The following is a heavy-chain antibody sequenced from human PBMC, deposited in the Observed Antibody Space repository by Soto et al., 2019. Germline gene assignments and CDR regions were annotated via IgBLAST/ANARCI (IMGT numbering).Heavy chain of an antibody. V-gene: IGHV3-53*01. D-gene: IGHD4-17*01. Sequence: PGGSLRLSCAASGFTVSSNYMSWVRQAPGKGLEWVSVIYSGGSTFYVDSVKGRFTVSRDTSKNTVYLQMNSLTADDTGVYYCAGDPWTTGFWGQGTLVTVSS. CDR1: GFTVSSNY. CDR3: AGDPWTTGF. CDR2: IYSGGST. J-gene: IGHJ4*02.